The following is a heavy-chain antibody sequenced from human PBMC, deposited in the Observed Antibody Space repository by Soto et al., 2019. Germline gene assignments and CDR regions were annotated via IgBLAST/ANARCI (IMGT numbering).Heavy chain of an antibody. D-gene: IGHD6-6*01. J-gene: IGHJ6*02. CDR1: GFTFSSYW. V-gene: IGHV3-74*01. Sequence: SGGSLRLSCAASGFTFSSYWMHWVRQAPGKGLVWVSRINSDGSSTSYADSVKGRFTISRDNAKNTLYLQMNSLRAEDTAVYYCARTAARSYYYYGMDVWGQGTTVTVSS. CDR3: ARTAARSYYYYGMDV. CDR2: INSDGSST.